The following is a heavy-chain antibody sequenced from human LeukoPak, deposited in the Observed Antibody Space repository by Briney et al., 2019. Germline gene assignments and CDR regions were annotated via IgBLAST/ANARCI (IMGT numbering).Heavy chain of an antibody. CDR2: IGNKANSYTT. Sequence: GGSLRLSCAASGFTFSDQYIDWVRQAPGKGLDWVGRIGNKANSYTTEYATSVKGRFTISRDDSKDSLYLQMNDLKTEDTAVYHCTRGYSELNIYAFDVWGQGTMVTVSS. J-gene: IGHJ3*01. D-gene: IGHD5-12*01. CDR3: TRGYSELNIYAFDV. V-gene: IGHV3-72*01. CDR1: GFTFSDQY.